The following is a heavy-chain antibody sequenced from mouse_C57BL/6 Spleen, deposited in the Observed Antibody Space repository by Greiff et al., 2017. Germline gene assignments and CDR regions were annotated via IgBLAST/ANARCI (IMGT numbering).Heavy chain of an antibody. CDR1: GYTFTDYY. J-gene: IGHJ3*01. D-gene: IGHD1-1*01. CDR3: AREGVYYGSSWFAY. CDR2: IYPGSGNT. Sequence: QVQLKESGAELVRPGASVKLSCKASGYTFTDYYINWVKQRPGQGLEWIARIYPGSGNTYYNEKFKGKATLTAEKSSSTAYMQLSSLTSEDSAVYFCAREGVYYGSSWFAYWGQGTLVTVSA. V-gene: IGHV1-76*01.